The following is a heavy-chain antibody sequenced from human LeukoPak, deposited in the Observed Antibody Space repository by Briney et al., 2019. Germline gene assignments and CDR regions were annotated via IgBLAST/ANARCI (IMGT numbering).Heavy chain of an antibody. Sequence: GGAVRLSCASTGLIFSSYGKHKVRQAAGQGLDRLGFIRKDVCNCSCADSVEGRFSISRDNSKHALYLPMNRLSAAATALCSCAKEHGATPFDFWGEGTVVTASS. CDR3: AKEHGATPFDF. CDR1: GLIFSSYG. D-gene: IGHD1-26*01. V-gene: IGHV3-30*02. CDR2: IRKDVCNC. J-gene: IGHJ4*02.